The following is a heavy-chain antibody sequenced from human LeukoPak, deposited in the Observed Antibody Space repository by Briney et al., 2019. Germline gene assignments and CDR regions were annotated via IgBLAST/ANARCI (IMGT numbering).Heavy chain of an antibody. Sequence: SKTLSLTCAVSGYSISSGYYWGWIRPPPGKGLEWIGSIYHSGSTYYNPSLKSRVTISVDTSKNQFSLKLSSVTAADTAVYYCARSDTAMVTGYWGQGTLVTVSS. D-gene: IGHD5-18*01. V-gene: IGHV4-38-2*01. J-gene: IGHJ4*02. CDR1: GYSISSGYY. CDR2: IYHSGST. CDR3: ARSDTAMVTGY.